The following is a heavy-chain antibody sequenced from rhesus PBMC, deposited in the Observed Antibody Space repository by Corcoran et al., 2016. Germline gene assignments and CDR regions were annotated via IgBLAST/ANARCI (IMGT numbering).Heavy chain of an antibody. D-gene: IGHD1-44*02. Sequence: QVQLQESGPGVVKPSETLSLTCAVSCGTISSGYYYCSWIRQPPGKGREGIGGIYRKRESTNYKPSRKSRVTISKDTSKNQFSLKLSSVTATDKAVYYCARDPYSGSYRISLDVWGRGVLVTVSS. CDR2: IYRKREST. CDR1: CGTISSGYYY. V-gene: IGHV4S12*01. J-gene: IGHJ5-2*02. CDR3: ARDPYSGSYRISLDV.